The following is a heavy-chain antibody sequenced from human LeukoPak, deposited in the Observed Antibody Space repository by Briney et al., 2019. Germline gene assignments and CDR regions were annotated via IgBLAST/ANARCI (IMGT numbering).Heavy chain of an antibody. CDR3: RAATRYLDYYYDY. J-gene: IGHJ4*02. CDR1: RFTFSIFA. Sequence: GGSLRLSCAASRFTFSIFAMHWVRQAPGKGLEWIAVISSDGTNKYYADSVRGRFTISRDNSKDTLYLQMSSLRIEDTAIYYCRAATRYLDYYYDYWGQGTLVTVSS. D-gene: IGHD3-22*01. CDR2: ISSDGTNK. V-gene: IGHV3-30*03.